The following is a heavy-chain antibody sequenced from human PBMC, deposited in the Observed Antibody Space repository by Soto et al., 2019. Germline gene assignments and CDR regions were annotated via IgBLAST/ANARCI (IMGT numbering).Heavy chain of an antibody. D-gene: IGHD4-17*01. CDR2: INHSGST. Sequence: LSLTCAVYGGSFSGYYWSWIRQPPGKGLEWIGEINHSGSTNYNPSLKSRVTISVDTSKNQFSLKLSSVTAADTAVYYCARDSCSDYGGNPVSWFAPWGQGTLVTVSS. CDR3: ARDSCSDYGGNPVSWFAP. CDR1: GGSFSGYY. J-gene: IGHJ5*02. V-gene: IGHV4-34*01.